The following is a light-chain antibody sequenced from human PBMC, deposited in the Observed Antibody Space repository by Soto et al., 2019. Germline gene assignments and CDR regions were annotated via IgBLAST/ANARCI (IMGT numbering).Light chain of an antibody. CDR3: QVWDISSDQYL. CDR2: DDG. V-gene: IGLV3-21*02. J-gene: IGLJ1*01. CDR1: NIESKS. Sequence: SYELTQPPSVSVAPGQTARITCGGNNIESKSVHWYQQRPDQAPVLVLYDDGSRPSGIPERLSGSNSGSTATLTISSVEASDEAEYFCQVWDISSDQYLFGPGTKVTVL.